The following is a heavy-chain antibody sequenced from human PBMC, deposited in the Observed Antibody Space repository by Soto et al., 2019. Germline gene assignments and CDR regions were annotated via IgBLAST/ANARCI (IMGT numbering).Heavy chain of an antibody. CDR2: ISYDGSNK. Sequence: GGSLRLSCAASGFTFSSYAMHWVRQVPGKGLEWVAVISYDGSNKYYADSVKGRFTISRDNSKNTLYLQMNSLRAEDTAVYFCARVAYANGWIFDYWGQGSLVTVPQ. V-gene: IGHV3-30-3*01. J-gene: IGHJ4*01. CDR1: GFTFSSYA. CDR3: ARVAYANGWIFDY. D-gene: IGHD2-2*01.